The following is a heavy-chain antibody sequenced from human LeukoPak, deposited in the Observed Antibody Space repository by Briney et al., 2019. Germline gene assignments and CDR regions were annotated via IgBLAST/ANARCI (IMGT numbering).Heavy chain of an antibody. D-gene: IGHD3-10*01. CDR3: AKGHGSGSYYGDY. J-gene: IGHJ4*02. V-gene: IGHV3-66*01. CDR1: GFTVSSNY. Sequence: GGSLRLSCAASGFTVSSNYMSWVRQAPGKGLEWVSVIYSGGSTYYADSVKGRFTISRDNSKNTLYLQMNSLRAEDTAVYYCAKGHGSGSYYGDYWGQGTLVTVSS. CDR2: IYSGGST.